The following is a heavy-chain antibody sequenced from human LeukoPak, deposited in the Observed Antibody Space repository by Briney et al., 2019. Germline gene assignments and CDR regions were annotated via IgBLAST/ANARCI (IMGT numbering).Heavy chain of an antibody. CDR2: IYYSGST. J-gene: IGHJ4*02. V-gene: IGHV4-39*07. CDR3: ARSGTHKHPGDY. CDR1: GGSISSSSYY. D-gene: IGHD2-21*01. Sequence: NPSETLSLTCTVSGGSISSSSYYWGWIRQPPGKGLEWIGSIYYSGSTYYNPSLKSRVTISVDTSKNQFSLKLSSMTAADTAVYYCARSGTHKHPGDYWGQGTLVTVSS.